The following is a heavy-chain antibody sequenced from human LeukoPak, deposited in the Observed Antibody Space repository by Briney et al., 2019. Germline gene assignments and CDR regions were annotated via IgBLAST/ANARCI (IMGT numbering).Heavy chain of an antibody. Sequence: PGGSLRLTCEPSGFIFSNYWMSWVRQAPGKGLEWVANINEGGSEKYYLDSVKGRFTISRDNARDSLYLQMDSLRVEDTAVYYCVKLRNDAGLEYWGQGTLVTVSS. J-gene: IGHJ4*02. CDR1: GFIFSNYW. D-gene: IGHD1-1*01. CDR3: VKLRNDAGLEY. CDR2: INEGGSEK. V-gene: IGHV3-7*03.